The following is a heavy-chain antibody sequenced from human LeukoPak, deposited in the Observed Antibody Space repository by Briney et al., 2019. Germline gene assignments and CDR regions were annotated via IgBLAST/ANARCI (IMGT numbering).Heavy chain of an antibody. CDR3: AMTDYNWFDP. CDR2: ILYSGAT. Sequence: PSETLPLTCTVSGGSISGYYWSWIRQSPNQGLEWIGYILYSGATNYNPSLKSRVTISVDTSKNQFSLKLTSVTAADTAVYYCAMTDYNWFDPWGQGTLVTVSS. CDR1: GGSISGYY. J-gene: IGHJ5*02. V-gene: IGHV4-59*08.